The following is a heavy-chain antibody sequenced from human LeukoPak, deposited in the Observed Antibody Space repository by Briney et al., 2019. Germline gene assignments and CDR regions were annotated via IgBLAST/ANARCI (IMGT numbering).Heavy chain of an antibody. CDR2: INHSGST. V-gene: IGHV4-34*01. Sequence: SETLSLTCAVYGGSFSGYYWSWIRQPPGKGLGWIGEINHSGSTNYNPSLKSRVTISVDTSKNQFSLKLSSVTAADTAVYYCAGGARRDGYNSYWGQGTLVTVSS. J-gene: IGHJ4*02. CDR3: AGGARRDGYNSY. CDR1: GGSFSGYY. D-gene: IGHD5-24*01.